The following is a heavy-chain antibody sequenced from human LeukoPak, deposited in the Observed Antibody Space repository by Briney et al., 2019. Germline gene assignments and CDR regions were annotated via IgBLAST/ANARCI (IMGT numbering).Heavy chain of an antibody. Sequence: GGSLRLSCAASGFNISSYVLHWVRQAPGKGLEYVSAISSYGVNTFYAKSVKGRFTISRDNSKNTLYLQMGSLRAEDMAVYYCASGSVSGSRNGLDIWGQGTMVIVSS. CDR3: ASGSVSGSRNGLDI. J-gene: IGHJ3*02. V-gene: IGHV3-64*01. CDR1: GFNISSYV. D-gene: IGHD1-26*01. CDR2: ISSYGVNT.